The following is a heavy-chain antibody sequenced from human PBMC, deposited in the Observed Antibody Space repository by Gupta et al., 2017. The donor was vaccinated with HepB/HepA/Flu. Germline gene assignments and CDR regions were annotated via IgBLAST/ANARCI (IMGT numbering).Heavy chain of an antibody. CDR1: GFTFNTYT. Sequence: EVQVVESGGGLVKPGGSLRLSCAASGFTFNTYTMNWVRQAPGKGLEGVSSISSGSGYIFYADSGKGRFTISRDNAKNSLYLQMNRLGAEETAVYFCARVPAGYTTHWSIDYWGQGTMVTVSS. V-gene: IGHV3-21*01. J-gene: IGHJ4*02. CDR3: ARVPAGYTTHWSIDY. CDR2: ISSGSGYI. D-gene: IGHD6-13*01.